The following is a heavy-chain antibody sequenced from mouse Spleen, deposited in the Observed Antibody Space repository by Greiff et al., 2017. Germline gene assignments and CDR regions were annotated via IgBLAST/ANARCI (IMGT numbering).Heavy chain of an antibody. CDR1: GYTFTDYE. V-gene: IGHV1-15*01. Sequence: QVQLKQSGAELVRPGASVTLSCKASGYTFTDYEMHWVKQTPVHGLEWIGAIDPETGGTAYNQKFKGKAILTADKSSSTAYMELRSLTSEDSAVYYCTRHYGSLMDYWGQGTSVTVSS. CDR2: IDPETGGT. J-gene: IGHJ4*01. CDR3: TRHYGSLMDY. D-gene: IGHD1-1*01.